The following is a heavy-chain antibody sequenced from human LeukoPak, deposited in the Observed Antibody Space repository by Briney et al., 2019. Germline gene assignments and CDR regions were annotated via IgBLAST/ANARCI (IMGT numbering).Heavy chain of an antibody. CDR1: GFTFSTYW. D-gene: IGHD3-10*01. V-gene: IGHV3-74*01. J-gene: IGHJ3*02. Sequence: GGSLRLSCAASGFTFSTYWMHWVRQAPGKGLVWVSRLRGDGSCTSYADSVKGRFTISRDSAKNTLYLQMNSLRAEDTAVYYCAREYMVQGQPTQKDAFDIWGQGTMVTVSS. CDR3: AREYMVQGQPTQKDAFDI. CDR2: LRGDGSCT.